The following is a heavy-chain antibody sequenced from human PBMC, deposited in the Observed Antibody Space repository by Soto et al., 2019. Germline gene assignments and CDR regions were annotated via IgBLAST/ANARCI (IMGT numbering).Heavy chain of an antibody. D-gene: IGHD2-21*02. CDR3: VQSRWVVDCLTFYSSRGYYGLDV. CDR1: GFSLTCIGEG. J-gene: IGHJ6*02. CDR2: GYWDDDK. Sequence: QITLKESGPPRVKPTQTRTLTCTFSGFSLTCIGEGVGGIRQPPGKALEGSALGYWDDDKRYSPSLRSRLTIAKEAYKKLVVPTMTNMGPVDTATYYCVQSRWVVDCLTFYSSRGYYGLDVWGQGTTVTVSS. V-gene: IGHV2-5*02.